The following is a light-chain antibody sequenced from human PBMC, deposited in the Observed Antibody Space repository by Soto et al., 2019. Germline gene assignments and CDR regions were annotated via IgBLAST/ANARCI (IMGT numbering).Light chain of an antibody. J-gene: IGKJ4*01. CDR2: WAS. CDR1: QSVLYSSNNKNY. V-gene: IGKV4-1*01. CDR3: QQYFSSPLS. Sequence: DIVMTQSPDSLAVSLGERDTINCKSGQSVLYSSNNKNYLAWYQQKPGQPPKLLIYWASTRESGVPDRFSGSGSGTDFTLTISSLQAEDVAIYYCQQYFSSPLSFGGGTMVEIK.